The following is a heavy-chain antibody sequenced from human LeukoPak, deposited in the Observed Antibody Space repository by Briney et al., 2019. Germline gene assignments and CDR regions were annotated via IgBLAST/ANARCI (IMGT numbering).Heavy chain of an antibody. J-gene: IGHJ4*02. Sequence: SETLSLTCTVSGGSIGSGGYYWSWIRQHPGKGLEWIGYIYYSGSTYYNPSLKSRVTISVDTSKNQFSLKLSSVTAADTAVYYCARVKYSSGWYLGYYFDYWGQGTLVTVSS. CDR3: ARVKYSSGWYLGYYFDY. CDR1: GGSIGSGGYY. D-gene: IGHD6-19*01. V-gene: IGHV4-31*03. CDR2: IYYSGST.